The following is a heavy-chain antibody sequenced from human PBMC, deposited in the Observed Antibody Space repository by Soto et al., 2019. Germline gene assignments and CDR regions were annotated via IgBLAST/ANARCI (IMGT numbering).Heavy chain of an antibody. CDR1: GFTFSSYA. D-gene: IGHD3-10*01. J-gene: IGHJ6*02. V-gene: IGHV3-23*01. CDR3: AKSLEPSAYYYGSGSYYNAYYYYGMDV. Sequence: GGSLRLSCAASGFTFSSYAMSWVRQAPGKGLEWVSAISGSGGSTYYADSVKGRFTISRDNSKNTLYLQMNSLRAEDTAVYYCAKSLEPSAYYYGSGSYYNAYYYYGMDVWGQGTTVTVSS. CDR2: ISGSGGST.